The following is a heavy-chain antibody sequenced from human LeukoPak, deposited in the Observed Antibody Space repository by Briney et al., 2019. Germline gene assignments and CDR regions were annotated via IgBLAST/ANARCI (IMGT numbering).Heavy chain of an antibody. V-gene: IGHV1-18*01. J-gene: IGHJ4*02. Sequence: ASVKASCKASGYTFTSYGISWVRQAPGQGLEWMGWISAYNGNTNYAQKLQGRVTMTTDTSTSTAYMELRSLRSDDTAVYYCARDRTTVTAYDYWGQGTLVTVSS. CDR2: ISAYNGNT. CDR1: GYTFTSYG. CDR3: ARDRTTVTAYDY. D-gene: IGHD4-11*01.